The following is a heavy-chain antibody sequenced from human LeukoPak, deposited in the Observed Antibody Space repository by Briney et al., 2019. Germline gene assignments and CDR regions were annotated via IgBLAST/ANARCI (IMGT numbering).Heavy chain of an antibody. V-gene: IGHV3-48*03. Sequence: GGSLRLSCAASGFTFSSYEMNWVRQAPGKGLEWVSYFSSSGSTIYYADSVKGRFTISRDNAKNSLYLQMNSLRAQDTAVYYCAELGITMIGGVWGKGTTVTVSS. J-gene: IGHJ6*04. D-gene: IGHD3-10*02. CDR2: FSSSGSTI. CDR3: AELGITMIGGV. CDR1: GFTFSSYE.